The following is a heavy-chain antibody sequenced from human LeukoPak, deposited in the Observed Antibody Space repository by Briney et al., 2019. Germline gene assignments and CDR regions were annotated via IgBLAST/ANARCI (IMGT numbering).Heavy chain of an antibody. Sequence: GGSLRLSCAASGFTFSSYAMHWVRQAPGKGLEWVAVISYDGSNKYYADSVKGRFTISRDNSKNTLYLQMNSLRVEDTAVYFCARDPGAFPYFFDSWGQGTLVTVSS. CDR1: GFTFSSYA. V-gene: IGHV3-30-3*01. J-gene: IGHJ4*02. CDR3: ARDPGAFPYFFDS. D-gene: IGHD4/OR15-4a*01. CDR2: ISYDGSNK.